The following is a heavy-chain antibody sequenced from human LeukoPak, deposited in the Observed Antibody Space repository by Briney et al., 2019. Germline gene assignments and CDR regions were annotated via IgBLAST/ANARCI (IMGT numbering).Heavy chain of an antibody. CDR1: GFTFSSYE. Sequence: SGGSLRLSCAASGFTFSSYEMNWVRQAPGKGLEWVSYISSSGSTIYYADSVKGRFTISRDNAKNSLYLQMNRLRAEDTAVYYCARSYVVVTAIDAFDIWGQGTMVTVSS. D-gene: IGHD2-21*02. J-gene: IGHJ3*02. CDR3: ARSYVVVTAIDAFDI. V-gene: IGHV3-48*03. CDR2: ISSSGSTI.